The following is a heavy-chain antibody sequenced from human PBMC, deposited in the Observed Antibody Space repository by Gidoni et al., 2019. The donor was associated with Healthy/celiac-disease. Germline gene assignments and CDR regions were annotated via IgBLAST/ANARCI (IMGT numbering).Heavy chain of an antibody. J-gene: IGHJ6*02. CDR3: ANSDSYPYYYYYGMDV. V-gene: IGHV3-23*01. CDR1: GFTFSSYA. Sequence: EVQLLESGGGLVQPGGSLRLSCAASGFTFSSYAMSWVRPAPGKGLGWVSAISGSGGSTYYADSVKGRFTISRDNSKNTLYLQMNSLRAEDTAVYYCANSDSYPYYYYYGMDVWGQGTTVTVSS. CDR2: ISGSGGST. D-gene: IGHD2-21*02.